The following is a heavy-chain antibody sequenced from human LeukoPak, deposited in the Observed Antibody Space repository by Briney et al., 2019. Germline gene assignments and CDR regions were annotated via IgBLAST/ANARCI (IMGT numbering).Heavy chain of an antibody. J-gene: IGHJ4*02. V-gene: IGHV1-69*04. Sequence: SVQVSCKASGGTFSSYAISWVRQAPGQGLEWIGRIIPILGIANYAQKFQGRVTITADKSTSTAYMELSSLRSEDTAVYYCARGGGGGDIYYFDYWGQGTLVTVSS. CDR2: IIPILGIA. D-gene: IGHD2-21*02. CDR1: GGTFSSYA. CDR3: ARGGGGGDIYYFDY.